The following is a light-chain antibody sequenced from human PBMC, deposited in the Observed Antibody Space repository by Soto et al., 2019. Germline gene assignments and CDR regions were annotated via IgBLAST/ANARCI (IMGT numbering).Light chain of an antibody. CDR1: QSISTW. CDR2: KAS. V-gene: IGKV1-5*03. J-gene: IGKJ1*01. CDR3: QQYVRAFRS. Sequence: DIQMTQSPSTLSASVGDRDTITCRASQSISTWLAWYQQKPGTAPKLLIYKASSLQSGVPSRFSGSGSGTEFTLTISSLQPDDFATYYCQQYVRAFRSFGQGTKVEFK.